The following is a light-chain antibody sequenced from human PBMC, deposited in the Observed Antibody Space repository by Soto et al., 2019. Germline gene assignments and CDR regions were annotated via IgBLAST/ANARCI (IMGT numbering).Light chain of an antibody. V-gene: IGKV3-11*01. CDR2: DAS. Sequence: EIVFTPYPGTLSLSPVERATLSCRALQSVSSYLAWYQQKPGQAPRLLIYDASNRATGIPARFSGSGSGTDFTLTISSLEPEDFAVYYCQQRSNWPPALTFGGGTKVDIK. J-gene: IGKJ4*01. CDR1: QSVSSY. CDR3: QQRSNWPPALT.